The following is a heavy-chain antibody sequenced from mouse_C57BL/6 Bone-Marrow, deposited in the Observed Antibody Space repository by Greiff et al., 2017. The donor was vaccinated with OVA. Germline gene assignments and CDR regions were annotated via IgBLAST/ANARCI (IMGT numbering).Heavy chain of an antibody. V-gene: IGHV3-6*01. CDR3: ARVLYGYGRYFDV. CDR1: GYSITSGYY. CDR2: ISYDGSN. Sequence: EVQLQESGPGLVKPSQSLSLTCSVTGYSITSGYYWNWIRQFPGNKLEWMGYISYDGSNNYNPSLKNRISITRDTSKNQFFLKLNSVTTEDTATYYCARVLYGYGRYFDVWGTGTTVTVSS. D-gene: IGHD2-2*01. J-gene: IGHJ1*03.